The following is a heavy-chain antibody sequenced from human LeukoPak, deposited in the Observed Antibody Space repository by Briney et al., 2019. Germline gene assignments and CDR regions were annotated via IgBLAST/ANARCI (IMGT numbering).Heavy chain of an antibody. CDR3: AKDNYYDSSGYSKQAPRNAFDI. J-gene: IGHJ3*02. D-gene: IGHD3-22*01. CDR1: GFTFSSYG. CDR2: IRYDGSNK. Sequence: GGSLRLSCAASGFTFSSYGMHWVRQAPGKGLEWVAFIRYDGSNKYYADSVKGRFTISRDNSKNTLYLQMNSLRAEDTAVYYCAKDNYYDSSGYSKQAPRNAFDIWGQGTMVTVSS. V-gene: IGHV3-30*02.